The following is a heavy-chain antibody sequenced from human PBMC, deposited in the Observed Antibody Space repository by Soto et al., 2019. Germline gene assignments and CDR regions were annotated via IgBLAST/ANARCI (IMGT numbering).Heavy chain of an antibody. CDR2: VYHSGST. D-gene: IGHD2-21*02. J-gene: IGHJ5*02. CDR1: GYTISTTFL. Sequence: SSETMCLTGLACGYTISTTFLWVWVRQPPGKGLEYIGEVYHSGSTRYNPSLKGRVTISVDKPHNQFSLKLTSMTGADTAVYYWATRPPQMVVTLLPFPSWGQETPITVSS. CDR3: ATRPPQMVVTLLPFPS. V-gene: IGHV4-4*02.